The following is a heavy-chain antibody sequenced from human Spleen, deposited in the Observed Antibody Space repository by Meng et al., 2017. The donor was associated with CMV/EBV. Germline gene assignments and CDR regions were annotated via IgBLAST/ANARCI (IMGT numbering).Heavy chain of an antibody. CDR2: IYYSGST. CDR3: ARGAYCSSTSCWRGGVDY. J-gene: IGHJ4*02. V-gene: IGHV4-59*01. Sequence: SETPSLTCTVSGGSISSYYWSWIRQPPGKGLEWIGYIYYSGSTNYNPSLKSRVTISVDTSKNQFSLKLSSVTAADTAVYYCARGAYCSSTSCWRGGVDYWGQGTLVTVSS. CDR1: GGSISSYY. D-gene: IGHD2-2*01.